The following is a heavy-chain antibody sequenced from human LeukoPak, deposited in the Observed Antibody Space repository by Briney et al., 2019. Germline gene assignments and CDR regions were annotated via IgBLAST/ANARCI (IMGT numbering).Heavy chain of an antibody. CDR2: IYYSGST. J-gene: IGHJ5*01. Sequence: PSETLSLTCTVSGGSISSGGYYWSWIRQHPGKGLEWIRYIYYSGSTYYNPSLKSRVTISVDRSENQFSLKLSSVTAADTAVYYCARGRGYGYNWFDSWGQGALVTVSS. V-gene: IGHV4-30-2*01. D-gene: IGHD3-22*01. CDR1: GGSISSGGYY. CDR3: ARGRGYGYNWFDS.